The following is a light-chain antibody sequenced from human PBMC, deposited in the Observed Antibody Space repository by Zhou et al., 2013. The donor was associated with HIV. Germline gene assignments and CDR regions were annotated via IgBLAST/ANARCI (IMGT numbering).Light chain of an antibody. J-gene: IGKJ2*01. CDR3: QHYNPYLPGRYP. CDR2: KAS. V-gene: IGKV1-5*03. CDR1: QSISSW. Sequence: DIQMTQSPSTLSASVGDRVTITCRASQSISSWLAWYQQKPGKAPDLLIYKASSLESGVPSRFSGSGSGTEFTLTISSLQPDDFATYYCQHYNPYLPGRYPFGPGDQAGDQT.